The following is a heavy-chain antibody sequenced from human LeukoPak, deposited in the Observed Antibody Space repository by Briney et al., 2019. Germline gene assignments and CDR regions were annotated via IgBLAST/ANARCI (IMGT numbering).Heavy chain of an antibody. CDR3: ARDTSGGYDY. J-gene: IGHJ4*02. D-gene: IGHD3-10*01. CDR1: GFTFSSYW. V-gene: IGHV3-7*01. CDR2: IKQDGSEK. Sequence: GGSLRLSCVASGFTFSSYWMTWVRQAPGKGLEWVANIKQDGSEKYYVDSVKGRFTISRDNAKKSLYLQMNSLRAEDTAIYYCARDTSGGYDYWGQGTLVTVSS.